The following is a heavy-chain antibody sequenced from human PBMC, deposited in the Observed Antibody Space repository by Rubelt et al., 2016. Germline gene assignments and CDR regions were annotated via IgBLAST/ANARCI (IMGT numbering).Heavy chain of an antibody. CDR2: ISVNTGHT. Sequence: QVQLVQSGVEVKKPGASVKVSCKASGYSFTDSGITWLRQAPGQGLEWMGWISVNTGHTNYAQKLQGRVTRTADTSTRTAYMELRRLTSDDTAVYYCARDLSSTWYKDYWGQGTLVTVSS. V-gene: IGHV1-18*01. CDR3: ARDLSSTWYKDY. CDR1: GYSFTDSG. D-gene: IGHD6-13*01. J-gene: IGHJ4*02.